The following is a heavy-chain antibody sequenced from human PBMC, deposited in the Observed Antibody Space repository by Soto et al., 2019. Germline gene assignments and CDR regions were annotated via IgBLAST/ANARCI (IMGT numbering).Heavy chain of an antibody. D-gene: IGHD3-10*01. Sequence: QVQLQESGPGLVKPSQTLSLTCTVSGGSISSGDYYWSWIRQPPGKGLEWIGYIYYSGSTYYNPSLKSRVTISVDTSKNQFPLKLSSVTAADTAVYYCARGITMVRGVRSTNWFDPWGQGTLVTVSS. CDR1: GGSISSGDYY. J-gene: IGHJ5*02. CDR3: ARGITMVRGVRSTNWFDP. V-gene: IGHV4-30-4*01. CDR2: IYYSGST.